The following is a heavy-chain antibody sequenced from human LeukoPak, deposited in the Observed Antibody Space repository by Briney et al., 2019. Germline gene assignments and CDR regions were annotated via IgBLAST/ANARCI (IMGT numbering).Heavy chain of an antibody. CDR2: ISSSGSTI. D-gene: IGHD5-12*01. CDR1: GFTFSSYE. CDR3: ARDRYSGYQTYYYYYMDV. V-gene: IGHV3-48*03. J-gene: IGHJ6*03. Sequence: GGSLRLSCAASGFTFSSYEMNWVRQAPGKGLEWGSYISSSGSTIYYADSVKGRFTISRDNAKNSLYLQMNSLRAEDTAVYYCARDRYSGYQTYYYYYMDVWGKGTTVTISS.